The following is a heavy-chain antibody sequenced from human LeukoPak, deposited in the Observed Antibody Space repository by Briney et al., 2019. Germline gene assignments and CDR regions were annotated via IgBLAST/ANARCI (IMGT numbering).Heavy chain of an antibody. V-gene: IGHV4-39*01. D-gene: IGHD2-8*01. Sequence: SETLSLTCTVSGGSIGTSYYWGWIRQPPGKGLEWIGSIYYSGTTYHNPSLKSRVTISVDTSKSQFSLKLSSVTAADTAVYYCARSSNGVSRFDYWGQGTLVTVSS. CDR1: GGSIGTSYY. CDR2: IYYSGTT. CDR3: ARSSNGVSRFDY. J-gene: IGHJ4*02.